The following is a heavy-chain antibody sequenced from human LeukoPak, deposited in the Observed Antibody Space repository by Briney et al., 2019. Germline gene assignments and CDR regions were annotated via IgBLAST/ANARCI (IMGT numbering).Heavy chain of an antibody. J-gene: IGHJ4*02. Sequence: SETLSLTCTVSGGSITSYHWSWIRQPPGKGLEWIGYISYSGSTNYNPSLKSRVTISIDTSKNQFSLKLSSVTAADTAVYYCARAVAAGLFDYWGQGTLVTVSS. CDR2: ISYSGST. CDR3: ARAVAAGLFDY. D-gene: IGHD6-13*01. V-gene: IGHV4-59*01. CDR1: GGSITSYH.